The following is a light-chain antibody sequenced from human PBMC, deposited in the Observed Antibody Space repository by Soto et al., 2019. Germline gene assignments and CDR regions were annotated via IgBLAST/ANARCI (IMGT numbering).Light chain of an antibody. CDR1: NIGSKN. J-gene: IGLJ2*01. CDR2: YDN. CDR3: QVWDSSSDHVV. Sequence: SYELTQPPSVSVAPGKTARITCGGNNIGSKNVHWYQQKPGQAPVLVIYYDNDRPSGIPERFSGSNSGNTATLTISRVEAGDEADYYCQVWDSSSDHVVFGGGTKVTVL. V-gene: IGLV3-21*04.